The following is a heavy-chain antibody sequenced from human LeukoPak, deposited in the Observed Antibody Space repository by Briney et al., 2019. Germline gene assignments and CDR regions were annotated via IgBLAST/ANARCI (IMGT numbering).Heavy chain of an antibody. CDR2: IYTSGST. J-gene: IGHJ6*03. V-gene: IGHV4-4*09. CDR3: ARHRASYYYCMDV. CDR1: GGSISSYY. Sequence: SETLSLTCTVSGGSISSYYWSWIRQPPGKGLEWIGYIYTSGSTNYNPSLKSRVTISVDTSKNQFTLKLSSVTAADTAVYYCARHRASYYYCMDVWGKGTTVTVSS.